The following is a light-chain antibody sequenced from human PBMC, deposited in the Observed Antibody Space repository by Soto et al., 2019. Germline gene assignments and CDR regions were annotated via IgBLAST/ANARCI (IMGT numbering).Light chain of an antibody. V-gene: IGLV2-14*01. CDR1: SSDVGAYYS. Sequence: QSALTQPASVSGSPGQSITISCTGTSSDVGAYYSVSWYQHHPGKAPKLIIYGVTNRPSGVSNRFSGSKSGNTASLTTSGLQAEDEADYHCSSYTSGSSHYVFXTGTKLTVL. CDR3: SSYTSGSSHYV. CDR2: GVT. J-gene: IGLJ1*01.